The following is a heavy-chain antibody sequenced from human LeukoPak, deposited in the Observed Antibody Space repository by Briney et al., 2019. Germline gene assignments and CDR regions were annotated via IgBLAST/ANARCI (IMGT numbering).Heavy chain of an antibody. V-gene: IGHV3-30*04. CDR3: AKDTGSSWYYFDY. D-gene: IGHD6-13*01. CDR2: ISF. CDR1: GFIFNCYV. Sequence: PGRSLRLSCAASGFIFNCYVIYWVRQAPGKGLDWVAVISFGRITISRDISKNTLFRQINSLRAEDTAVYYCAKDTGSSWYYFDYWGQGTLVTVSS. J-gene: IGHJ4*02.